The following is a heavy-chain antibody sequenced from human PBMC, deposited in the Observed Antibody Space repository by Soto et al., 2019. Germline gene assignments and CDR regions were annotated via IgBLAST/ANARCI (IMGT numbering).Heavy chain of an antibody. Sequence: SETLSLTGAVYVESFSGYYWSWIRQPPGKGLEWLGEINHSGSTNYSPSLKSRVTISVDTSKNHFSLKLNSVTAADTAVYYCAREGSSSFYYYYGVDVWGQGTTVTVSS. J-gene: IGHJ6*02. CDR3: AREGSSSFYYYYGVDV. CDR1: VESFSGYY. V-gene: IGHV4-34*01. CDR2: INHSGST. D-gene: IGHD6-6*01.